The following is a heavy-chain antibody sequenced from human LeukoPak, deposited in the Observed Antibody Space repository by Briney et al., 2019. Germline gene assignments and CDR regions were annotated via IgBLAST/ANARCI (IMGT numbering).Heavy chain of an antibody. J-gene: IGHJ4*02. CDR3: ASHGGHDYIDY. CDR1: GLTFNDYY. V-gene: IGHV3-11*06. D-gene: IGHD5-12*01. CDR2: ISHTSSYT. Sequence: GGSLRLSCAVSGLTFNDYYMSWIRQAPGKGLEWLSYISHTSSYTKYVDSVKGRFTISRDNAKNSLYLQMNNLRAGDTAVYYCASHGGHDYIDYWGQGTLVTVSS.